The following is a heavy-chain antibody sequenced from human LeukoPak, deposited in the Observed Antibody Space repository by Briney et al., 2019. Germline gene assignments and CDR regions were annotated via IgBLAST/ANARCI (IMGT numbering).Heavy chain of an antibody. D-gene: IGHD3-10*01. V-gene: IGHV3-30-3*01. Sequence: GRSLRLSCAAAGFTFNTYTMHWVRQAPDRGLEWVAVISNGGSNKFYVDSVKGRFTISRDNSKNTLYLQMNSLRAEDTAVYYCARGGALLWFGASFDYWGQGTLVTVSS. CDR3: ARGGALLWFGASFDY. CDR2: ISNGGSNK. J-gene: IGHJ4*02. CDR1: GFTFNTYT.